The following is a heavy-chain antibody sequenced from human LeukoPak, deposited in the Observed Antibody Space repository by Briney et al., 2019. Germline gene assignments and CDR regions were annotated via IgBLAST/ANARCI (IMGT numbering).Heavy chain of an antibody. J-gene: IGHJ4*02. CDR1: GGSFSGYY. Sequence: SETLSLTCAVYGGSFSGYYWSWIRQPPGKGLEWIGEINHSGSTNYNPSLKSRVTISVDTSKNQFSLKLSSVTAADTAVYYCARGRWYYDSSGYLGRYLDYWDQGTLVTVSS. V-gene: IGHV4-34*01. CDR2: INHSGST. CDR3: ARGRWYYDSSGYLGRYLDY. D-gene: IGHD3-22*01.